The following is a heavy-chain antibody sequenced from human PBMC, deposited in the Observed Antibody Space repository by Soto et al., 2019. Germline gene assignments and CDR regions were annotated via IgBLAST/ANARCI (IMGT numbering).Heavy chain of an antibody. J-gene: IGHJ4*02. V-gene: IGHV3-23*01. CDR1: GFTFSIYA. D-gene: IGHD6-19*01. Sequence: PGGSLRLSCAASGFTFSIYAMSWVRQAPGKGLEWVSAISGSGGSTYYADSVKGRFTISRDNSKNTLYLHMNSLRAEDTAVYYCAKDDGSGWYFGPWGQGTLVTVSS. CDR3: AKDDGSGWYFGP. CDR2: ISGSGGST.